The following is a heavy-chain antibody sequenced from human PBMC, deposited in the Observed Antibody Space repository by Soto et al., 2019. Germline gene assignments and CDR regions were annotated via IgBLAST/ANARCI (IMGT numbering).Heavy chain of an antibody. J-gene: IGHJ6*01. CDR1: GGTFSSYA. Sequence: GASVKASCKAPGGTFSSYAISWVRQAPGQGLEWMGGIIPIFGTANYAQKFQGRVPITADKSTSTAYMELSSLRTEATAVYYCARVTAPNSDCWGGYDPGYYYY. CDR2: IIPIFGTA. D-gene: IGHD3-3*01. V-gene: IGHV1-69*06. CDR3: ARVTAPNSDCWGGYDPGYYYY.